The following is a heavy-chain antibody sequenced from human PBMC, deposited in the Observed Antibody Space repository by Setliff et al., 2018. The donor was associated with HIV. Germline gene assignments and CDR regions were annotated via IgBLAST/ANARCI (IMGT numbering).Heavy chain of an antibody. CDR3: AREGGYYYDSSGYSPHDAFDI. Sequence: PGKGLEWIGYIYYSGSTYYNPSLKSRVTISVDTSKNQFSLKLSSVTAADTAVYYCAREGGYYYDSSGYSPHDAFDIWGQGTMVTVSS. J-gene: IGHJ3*02. D-gene: IGHD3-22*01. V-gene: IGHV4-31*02. CDR2: IYYSGST.